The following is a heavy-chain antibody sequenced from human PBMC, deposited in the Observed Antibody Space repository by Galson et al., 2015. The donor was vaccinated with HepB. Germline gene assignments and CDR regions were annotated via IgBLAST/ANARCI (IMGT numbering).Heavy chain of an antibody. CDR3: ARKSREFDYYYYMDV. Sequence: SLRLSCAASGFTLSSYRMSWVRQAPGKGLEWVANIKQDGSEKYYVDSVKGRFTISRDNAKNSLYLQMNSLRAEDTAVYYCARKSREFDYYYYMDVWGKGTTVTVSS. V-gene: IGHV3-7*01. D-gene: IGHD3-10*01. J-gene: IGHJ6*03. CDR1: GFTLSSYR. CDR2: IKQDGSEK.